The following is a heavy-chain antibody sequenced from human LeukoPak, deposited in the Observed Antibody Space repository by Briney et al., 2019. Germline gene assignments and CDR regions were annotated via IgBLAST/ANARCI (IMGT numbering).Heavy chain of an antibody. V-gene: IGHV4-4*07. CDR1: GGSISSYY. J-gene: IGHJ3*02. D-gene: IGHD3-22*01. Sequence: SETLSLTCSVPGGSISSYYWSWIRQPAGKGLEWIGRMYTSGSTDYNPSLKSRVTMSLDTSKNQSSLQLSSVTAADTAVYYCASLSSGSAFDMWGQGTMVTVSS. CDR2: MYTSGST. CDR3: ASLSSGSAFDM.